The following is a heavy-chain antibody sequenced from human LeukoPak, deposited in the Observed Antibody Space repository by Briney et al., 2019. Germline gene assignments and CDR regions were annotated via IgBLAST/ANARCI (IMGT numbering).Heavy chain of an antibody. CDR1: GFTFSSYG. J-gene: IGHJ4*02. CDR2: IRYDGSNK. CDR3: AKGPYYDFWSGYHTGGFFDY. Sequence: GGSLRLSCAASGFTFSSYGMHWVRQAPGKGLEWVAFIRYDGSNKYYADSVKGRFTISRDNSKNTLYLQMNSLRAEDTAVYYCAKGPYYDFWSGYHTGGFFDYWGQGTLVTVSS. D-gene: IGHD3-3*01. V-gene: IGHV3-30*02.